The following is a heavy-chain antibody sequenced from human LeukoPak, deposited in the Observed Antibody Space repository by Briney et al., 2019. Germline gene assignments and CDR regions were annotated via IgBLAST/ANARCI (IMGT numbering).Heavy chain of an antibody. V-gene: IGHV1-18*01. CDR1: GYTFTSYG. CDR3: ARDPSGTTRYYYGMDV. Sequence: ASGKVSCKASGYTFTSYGISWVRQAPGQGLEWMGWISAYNGNTNYAQKLQGRVTMTTDTSTSTAYMELRSLRSDDTAVYYCARDPSGTTRYYYGMDVWGQGTTVTVSS. D-gene: IGHD1-7*01. J-gene: IGHJ6*02. CDR2: ISAYNGNT.